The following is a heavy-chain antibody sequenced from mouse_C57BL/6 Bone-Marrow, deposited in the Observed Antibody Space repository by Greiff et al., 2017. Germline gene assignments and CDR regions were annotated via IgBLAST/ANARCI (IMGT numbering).Heavy chain of an antibody. CDR3: STFDGNYFDF. J-gene: IGHJ2*01. CDR1: GFNIKDDY. V-gene: IGHV14-4*01. Sequence: VQLQQSGAELVRPGASVKLSCTASGFNIKDDYIHWVKQRPEQGLAWIGWIDPEIGDTVYASKFQGKATITSDTSSNTAYLQLSSLPSEDTAVYYCSTFDGNYFDFWGQGTPLTVAS. D-gene: IGHD2-3*01. CDR2: IDPEIGDT.